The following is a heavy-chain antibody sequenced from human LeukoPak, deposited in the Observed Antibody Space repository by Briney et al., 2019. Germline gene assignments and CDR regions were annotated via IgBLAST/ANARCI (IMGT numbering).Heavy chain of an antibody. Sequence: SVKVSCKASGGTFSSYTINWVRQAPGQGLEWMGGIIPIFGTANYAQKFQGRVTITADESTSTAYMELSSLRSEDTAVYYCARPIEGGYSYGLWGQGTLVTVSS. D-gene: IGHD5-18*01. CDR3: ARPIEGGYSYGL. CDR1: GGTFSSYT. J-gene: IGHJ4*02. CDR2: IIPIFGTA. V-gene: IGHV1-69*01.